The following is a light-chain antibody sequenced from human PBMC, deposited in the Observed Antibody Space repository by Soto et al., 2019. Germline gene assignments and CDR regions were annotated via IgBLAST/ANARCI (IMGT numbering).Light chain of an antibody. CDR3: VLYMGSGISV. V-gene: IGLV8-61*01. Sequence: QTVVTQEPSFSVSPGRTVTLTCGLSSGSVSTSYYLSWYQQTPGQAPRTLIYSTNTRSSGVPDRSSGSILGNKAALTITGAQADDESDYYCVLYMGSGISVFGGGTKLTVL. CDR2: STN. CDR1: SGSVSTSYY. J-gene: IGLJ3*02.